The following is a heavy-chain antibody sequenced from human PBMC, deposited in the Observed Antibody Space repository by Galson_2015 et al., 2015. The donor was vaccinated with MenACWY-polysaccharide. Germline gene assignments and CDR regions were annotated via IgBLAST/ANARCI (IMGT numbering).Heavy chain of an antibody. D-gene: IGHD3-16*01. J-gene: IGHJ5*02. CDR2: ISGSGSNT. CDR1: GFTFLNYA. CDR3: ARDERRSGSYGWFDP. V-gene: IGHV3-23*01. Sequence: SLRLSCAASGFTFLNYAMNWVRQAPGKGLEWVSSISGSGSNTYYADSVKGRFTISRDNSKNTLYLQMNSLKVEDTAVHHCARDERRSGSYGWFDPWGQGTLVTVSS.